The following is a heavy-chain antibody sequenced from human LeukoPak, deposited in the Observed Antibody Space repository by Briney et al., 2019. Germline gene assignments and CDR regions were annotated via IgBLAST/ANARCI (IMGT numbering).Heavy chain of an antibody. CDR3: AKDRPSRWGSYFAY. CDR1: GFTFSSYG. V-gene: IGHV3-30*18. CDR2: ISYDGSNK. D-gene: IGHD7-27*01. J-gene: IGHJ4*02. Sequence: GRSLRLSCAASGFTFSSYGMHWVRQAPGKGLEWVAVISYDGSNKYYADSVKGRFTISRDNSKNTLYLQMNSLRAEDTAVYYCAKDRPSRWGSYFAYSGQGTLVTASS.